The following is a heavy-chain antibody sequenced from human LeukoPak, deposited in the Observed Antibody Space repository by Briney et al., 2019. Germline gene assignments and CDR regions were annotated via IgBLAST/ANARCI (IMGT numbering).Heavy chain of an antibody. CDR3: ARGRGTPYYFDY. CDR1: GFTFSSFW. J-gene: IGHJ4*02. Sequence: GGSLRLSCAASGFTFSSFWMGWVRQAPGKGMEWVANIKKDGSEKYYVDSVKGRFTISRDNAKNSLYLQMNSLRAEDTAVYYCARGRGTPYYFDYWGQGTLVTVSS. CDR2: IKKDGSEK. V-gene: IGHV3-7*03.